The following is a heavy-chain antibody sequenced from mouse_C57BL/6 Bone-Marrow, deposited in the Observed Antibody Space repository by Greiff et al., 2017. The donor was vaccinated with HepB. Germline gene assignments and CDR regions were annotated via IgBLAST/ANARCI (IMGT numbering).Heavy chain of an antibody. D-gene: IGHD2-4*01. J-gene: IGHJ2*01. CDR3: TRRGIYDYALYY. Sequence: QVHVKQPGAELVKPGASVKLSCKASGYTFTSYWMHWVKQRPGQGLEWIGMIHPNSGSTNYNEKFKSKATLTVDKSSSTAYMQLSRLTSEDSAVYYCTRRGIYDYALYYWGQGTTLTVSS. V-gene: IGHV1-64*01. CDR1: GYTFTSYW. CDR2: IHPNSGST.